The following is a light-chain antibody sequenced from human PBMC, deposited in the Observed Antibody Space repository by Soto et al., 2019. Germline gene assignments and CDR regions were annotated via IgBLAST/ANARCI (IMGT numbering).Light chain of an antibody. J-gene: IGKJ5*01. Sequence: DIQMTQSPSSLSASVGDRITITCRASQSISSFLNWYQQKPGKAPKLLIYSASSLQSGVPSRFSGSGSGTHFTLTINNLQPEDFATYYCQQSYSSPPSTFGQGTRLEIK. CDR3: QQSYSSPPST. CDR1: QSISSF. V-gene: IGKV1-39*01. CDR2: SAS.